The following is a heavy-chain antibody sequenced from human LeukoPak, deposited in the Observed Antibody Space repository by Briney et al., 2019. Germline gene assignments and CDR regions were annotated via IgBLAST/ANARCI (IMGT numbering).Heavy chain of an antibody. J-gene: IGHJ3*02. CDR3: ARELGVATIAFDI. Sequence: GASVKVSCTASGGTFSSYAISWVRQAPGQGLEWMGGIIPIFGTANYAQKFQGRVTITADESTSTAYMELSSLRSEDTAVYYCARELGVATIAFDIWGQGTMVTVSS. CDR2: IIPIFGTA. D-gene: IGHD5-24*01. V-gene: IGHV1-69*13. CDR1: GGTFSSYA.